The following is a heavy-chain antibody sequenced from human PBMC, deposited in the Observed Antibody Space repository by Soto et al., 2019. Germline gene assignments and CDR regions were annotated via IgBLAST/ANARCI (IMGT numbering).Heavy chain of an antibody. CDR3: ARDRDIYCSSTSCYGYYFDY. CDR1: GDSVSSNSAA. V-gene: IGHV6-1*01. J-gene: IGHJ4*02. Sequence: ASQTLSLTCAISGDSVSSNSAAWNWIRQSPSRGIEWLGRTYYRSKWYNDYAVSVKSRITINPDTSKNQFSLQLNSVTPEDTAVYYCARDRDIYCSSTSCYGYYFDYWGQGTLVTVSS. CDR2: TYYRSKWYN. D-gene: IGHD2-2*01.